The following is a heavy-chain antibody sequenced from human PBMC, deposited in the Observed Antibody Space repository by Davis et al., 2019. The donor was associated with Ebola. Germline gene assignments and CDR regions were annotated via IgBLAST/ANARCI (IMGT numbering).Heavy chain of an antibody. D-gene: IGHD3-9*01. J-gene: IGHJ4*02. CDR1: GGSFSSHP. V-gene: IGHV1-69*13. Sequence: SEKVSCNTSGGSFSSHPISWVRQAPRQGLEWMGGIIPIFDTPHYAQKFQGRITITADASTSTAYMELSSLRSEDTATYFCARDFDGGNYYFDYWGPGTPVTVSS. CDR3: ARDFDGGNYYFDY. CDR2: IIPIFDTP.